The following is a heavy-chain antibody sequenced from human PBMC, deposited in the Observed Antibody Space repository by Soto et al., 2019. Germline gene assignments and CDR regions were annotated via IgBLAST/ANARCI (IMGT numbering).Heavy chain of an antibody. D-gene: IGHD3-22*01. J-gene: IGHJ4*02. V-gene: IGHV3-30*18. CDR3: AKEMYYYDSSGYYCAFDY. CDR2: ISYDGSNK. CDR1: GFTFSSYG. Sequence: QVQLVESGGGVVQPGRSLRLSCAASGFTFSSYGMHWVRQAPGKGLEWVAVISYDGSNKYYADSVKGRFTISRDNSKNTLYLQMNSLRAEDTAVYYCAKEMYYYDSSGYYCAFDYWGQGTLVTVSS.